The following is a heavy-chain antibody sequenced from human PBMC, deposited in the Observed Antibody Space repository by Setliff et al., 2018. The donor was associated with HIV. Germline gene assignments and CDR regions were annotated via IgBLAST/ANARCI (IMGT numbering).Heavy chain of an antibody. Sequence: GSLRLSCAASGFTFSRYGMHWVRQAPGKGLEWVAFISYDGSKKYDADFVKGRFTISGDNSKNTLYLQMNSLRAEDTAVYYCAKPYRGSVVRDQGYMDVWGKGTTVTVSS. D-gene: IGHD3-10*01. J-gene: IGHJ6*03. V-gene: IGHV3-30*04. CDR3: AKPYRGSVVRDQGYMDV. CDR1: GFTFSRYG. CDR2: ISYDGSKK.